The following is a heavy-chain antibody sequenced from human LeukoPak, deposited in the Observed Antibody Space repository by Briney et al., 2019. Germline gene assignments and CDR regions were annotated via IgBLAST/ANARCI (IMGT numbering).Heavy chain of an antibody. V-gene: IGHV3-53*05. CDR3: ARDTRIVGANFDY. CDR2: IYSGGNT. J-gene: IGHJ4*02. CDR1: GFTVSSNY. Sequence: GGSLRLSCAASGFTVSSNYMSWVRQAPGKGLEWVSVIYSGGNTYYADSVKGRFTISRDNSKNTLYLQMNSLRAEDTAVYYCARDTRIVGANFDYWGQGTLVAVSS. D-gene: IGHD1-26*01.